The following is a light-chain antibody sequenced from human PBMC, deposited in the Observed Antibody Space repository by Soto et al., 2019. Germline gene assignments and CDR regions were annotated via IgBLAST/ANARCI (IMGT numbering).Light chain of an antibody. Sequence: IQMTQSPSTLSASVGDRVTITCRASQSISSWLAWFQQKPGKAPKLLIYEASSLQSGAPSRFSGSGSGTEFTLTISSLQPDDFATYYCQQYNIHWTFGQGTKVDIK. V-gene: IGKV1-5*01. CDR1: QSISSW. CDR2: EAS. J-gene: IGKJ1*01. CDR3: QQYNIHWT.